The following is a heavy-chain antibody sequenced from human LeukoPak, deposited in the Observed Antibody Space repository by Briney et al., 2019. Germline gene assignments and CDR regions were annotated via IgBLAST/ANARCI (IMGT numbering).Heavy chain of an antibody. CDR3: VRQSAAIGTHWFDP. D-gene: IGHD6-13*01. Sequence: SETLSLTCSVSGGSISNYYWSWIRQPPGKGLEWIGYIYYSGSTHYNAPLKSRVTISVDTSKNQFSLKLSSVTAADTAIYYCVRQSAAIGTHWFDPWGQGTLVTVSS. CDR2: IYYSGST. J-gene: IGHJ5*02. CDR1: GGSISNYY. V-gene: IGHV4-59*08.